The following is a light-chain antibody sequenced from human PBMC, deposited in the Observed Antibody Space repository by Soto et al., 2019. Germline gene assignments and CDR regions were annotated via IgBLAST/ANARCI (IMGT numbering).Light chain of an antibody. V-gene: IGLV2-14*01. CDR1: SSDIGAYNY. J-gene: IGLJ1*01. CDR2: DVS. Sequence: QSALTQSASVSGSPGQSITISCTGTSSDIGAYNYVSWYQQHPGKAPKVMIHDVSNRPSGVSSRFSGSKSGNPASLTISGLQAEDEADYYCSSYTTSNTPYVFGTGTKLTVL. CDR3: SSYTTSNTPYV.